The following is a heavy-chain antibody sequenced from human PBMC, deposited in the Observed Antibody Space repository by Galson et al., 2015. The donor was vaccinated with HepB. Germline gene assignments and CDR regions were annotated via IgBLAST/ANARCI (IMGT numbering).Heavy chain of an antibody. CDR1: GFTFSSYG. J-gene: IGHJ6*02. D-gene: IGHD3-22*01. V-gene: IGHV3-30*18. CDR2: ISYDGSNK. Sequence: SLRLSCAASGFTFSSYGMHWVRQAPGKGLEWVAVISYDGSNKYYADSVKGRFTISRDNSKNTLYLQMNSLRAEDTAVYYCAKDHYDSSAVRWWAYYYGMDVWGQGTTVTVSS. CDR3: AKDHYDSSAVRWWAYYYGMDV.